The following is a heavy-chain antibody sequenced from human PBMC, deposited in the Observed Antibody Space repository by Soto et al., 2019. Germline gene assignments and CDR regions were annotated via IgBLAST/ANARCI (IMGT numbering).Heavy chain of an antibody. CDR2: ISYDGSNK. D-gene: IGHD6-6*01. CDR1: GFTFSSYA. Sequence: GWSLRLSCAASGFTFSSYAMHWVRQAPGKGLEWVAVISYDGSNKYYADSVKGRFTISRDNSKNTLYLQMNSLRAEDTAVYYCARPFLINRSSSPGFDYWGQGTLVTVSS. CDR3: ARPFLINRSSSPGFDY. V-gene: IGHV3-30-3*01. J-gene: IGHJ4*02.